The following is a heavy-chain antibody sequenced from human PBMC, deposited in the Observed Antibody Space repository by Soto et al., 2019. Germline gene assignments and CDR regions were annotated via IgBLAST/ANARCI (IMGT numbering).Heavy chain of an antibody. Sequence: SETLSLTCTVSGGSISSINYYWGWIRQPPGKGLEWIGSVYYRGSTYYNPSLKSRVTISVDTSENQFSLKLSSVTAPDTAVYYCARLTVTTWTGYWGQGTLVTVS. CDR2: VYYRGST. CDR1: GGSISSINYY. D-gene: IGHD3-22*01. J-gene: IGHJ4*02. CDR3: ARLTVTTWTGY. V-gene: IGHV4-39*01.